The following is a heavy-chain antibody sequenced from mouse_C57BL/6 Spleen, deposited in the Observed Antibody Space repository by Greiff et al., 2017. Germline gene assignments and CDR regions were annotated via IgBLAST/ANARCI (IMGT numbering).Heavy chain of an antibody. D-gene: IGHD1-1*01. V-gene: IGHV1-42*01. CDR3: ARRGYGSSYVYFDV. CDR2: INPSTGGT. Sequence: EVQLVESGPELVKPGASVKISCKASGYSFTGYYMNWVKQSPEKSLEWIGEINPSTGGTTYNQKFKAKATLTVDKSSSTAYMQLKSLTSEDSAVYYCARRGYGSSYVYFDVWGTGTTVTVSS. J-gene: IGHJ1*03. CDR1: GYSFTGYY.